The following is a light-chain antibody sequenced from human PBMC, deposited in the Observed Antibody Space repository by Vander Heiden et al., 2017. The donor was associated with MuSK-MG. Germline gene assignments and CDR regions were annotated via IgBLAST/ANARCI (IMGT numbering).Light chain of an antibody. Sequence: EFMLTQSPGTLSLSPGERATLSCRASQSVNSKFLAWYQQKPGQAPRLLVYGASRRATGNPDRFNGSEYGTDFTLTISRREPEDFALYYCQQGGNSPLVTFGHGTKVEVK. CDR3: QQGGNSPLVT. CDR1: QSVNSKF. CDR2: GAS. J-gene: IGKJ3*01. V-gene: IGKV3-20*01.